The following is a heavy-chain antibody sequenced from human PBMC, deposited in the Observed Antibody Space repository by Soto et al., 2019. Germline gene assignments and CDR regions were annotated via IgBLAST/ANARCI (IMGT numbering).Heavy chain of an antibody. CDR1: GGTFSSYA. CDR3: ATADDYGDYGAYYYGMDV. CDR2: IIPIFGTA. J-gene: IGHJ6*02. V-gene: IGHV1-69*12. D-gene: IGHD4-17*01. Sequence: QVQLVQSGAEVKKPGSSVKVSCKASGGTFSSYAISWVRQAPGQGLEWMGGIIPIFGTANYAQKFQGRVTMTADESTSTAYMELSSLRSEDTAVYYCATADDYGDYGAYYYGMDVWGQGTTVTVSS.